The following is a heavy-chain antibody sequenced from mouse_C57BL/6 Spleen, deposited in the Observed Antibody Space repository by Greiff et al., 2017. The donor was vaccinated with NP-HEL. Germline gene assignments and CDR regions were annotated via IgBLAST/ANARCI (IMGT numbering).Heavy chain of an antibody. CDR2: IYPSDSET. CDR3: ARGITTVVATKFDY. CDR1: GYTFTSYW. V-gene: IGHV1-61*01. Sequence: QVHVKQPGAELVRPGSSVKLSCKASGYTFTSYWMDWVKQRPGQGLEWIGNIYPSDSETHYNQKFKDKATLTVDKSSSTAYMQLSSLTSEDSAVYYCARGITTVVATKFDYWGQGTTLTVSS. D-gene: IGHD1-1*01. J-gene: IGHJ2*01.